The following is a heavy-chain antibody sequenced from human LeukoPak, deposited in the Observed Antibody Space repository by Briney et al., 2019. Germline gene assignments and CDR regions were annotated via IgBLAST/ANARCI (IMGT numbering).Heavy chain of an antibody. Sequence: GASVKVSCKVSGYTLTELSMRWVRQAPGKGLEWMGGFDPEDGETIYAQKFQGRVTMTEDTSTDTAYMELSSLRSEDTAAYYCATAIAVAETYYFDYWGQGTLVTVSS. V-gene: IGHV1-24*01. CDR1: GYTLTELS. CDR2: FDPEDGET. CDR3: ATAIAVAETYYFDY. D-gene: IGHD6-19*01. J-gene: IGHJ4*02.